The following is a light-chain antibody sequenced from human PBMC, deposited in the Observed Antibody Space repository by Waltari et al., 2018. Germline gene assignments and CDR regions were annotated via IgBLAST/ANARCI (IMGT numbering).Light chain of an antibody. Sequence: QSLLTQSPSTSGTPGQRVTISCSGSSSNIGTNYVYWYQQLPGTAPNLLITRNNQRPAGGPDRFSGSKSGTSASLAISGLRSEDEAVYYCAACDDSLSALVFGGGTRLTVL. CDR2: RNN. V-gene: IGLV1-47*01. J-gene: IGLJ2*01. CDR3: AACDDSLSALV. CDR1: SSNIGTNY.